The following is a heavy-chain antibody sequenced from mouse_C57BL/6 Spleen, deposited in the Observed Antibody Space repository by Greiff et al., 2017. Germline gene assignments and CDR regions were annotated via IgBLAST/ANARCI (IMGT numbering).Heavy chain of an antibody. Sequence: EVKVIESGGGLVQPGGSLKLSCAASGIDFSRYWMSWVRRAPGKGLEWIGEINPDSSTINYAPSLKDKFIISRDNAKNTLYLQMSKVRSDDTALYYCARPSNYYAMDYWGLGTSVTVSS. J-gene: IGHJ4*01. CDR3: ARPSNYYAMDY. CDR1: GIDFSRYW. CDR2: INPDSSTI. V-gene: IGHV4-1*01.